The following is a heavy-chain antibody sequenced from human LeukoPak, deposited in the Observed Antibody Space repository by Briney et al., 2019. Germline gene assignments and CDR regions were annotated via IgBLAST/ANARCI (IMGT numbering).Heavy chain of an antibody. D-gene: IGHD6-19*01. CDR2: ISGSGSST. CDR3: AKDDHGGSGWRDYFDY. V-gene: IGHV3-23*01. CDR1: GLSFSRYA. J-gene: IGHJ4*02. Sequence: GGSLRLSCVASGLSFSRYAMSWVRQAPGKGLEWVSTISGSGSSTYYADSVKGRFTISRDSSKNTLYLQMNSLRAEDTAVYYCAKDDHGGSGWRDYFDYWGQGHLVTVSS.